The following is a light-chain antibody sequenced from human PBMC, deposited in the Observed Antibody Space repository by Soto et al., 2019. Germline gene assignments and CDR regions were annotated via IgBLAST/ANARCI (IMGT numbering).Light chain of an antibody. Sequence: EIVLTQSPGTLSLSPGERATLSCRASQSVGSSYLAWYQQKPGQAPRLLIYGVSSRATGIPDRFSGSGSGTDFTLTISRLEPEDFAVYYGQQYSRSPETFGQGTKLEIK. CDR3: QQYSRSPET. CDR2: GVS. J-gene: IGKJ2*01. V-gene: IGKV3-20*01. CDR1: QSVGSSY.